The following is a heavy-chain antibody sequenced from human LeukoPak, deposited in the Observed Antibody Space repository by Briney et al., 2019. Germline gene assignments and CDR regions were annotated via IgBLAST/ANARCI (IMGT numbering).Heavy chain of an antibody. CDR2: ISYDGSNK. V-gene: IGHV3-30*03. CDR3: AGDYLEGATRSEYY. CDR1: GFTFSSYG. Sequence: PGGSLRLSCAASGFTFSSYGMHWVRQAPGKGLEWVAVISYDGSNKYYADSVKGRFTISRDNSKNTLYLQMNSLRAEDTAVYYCAGDYLEGATRSEYYWGQGTLVTVSS. J-gene: IGHJ4*02. D-gene: IGHD1-26*01.